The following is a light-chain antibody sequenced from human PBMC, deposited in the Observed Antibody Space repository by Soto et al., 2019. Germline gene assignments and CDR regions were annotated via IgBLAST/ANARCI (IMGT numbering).Light chain of an antibody. J-gene: IGLJ1*01. CDR2: DVS. Sequence: QSALTQPRSVSGSPGQSVTISCTGTSSDVGAYDYVSWYQHHPGKAPKLIIYDVSKRPSGVPDRFSGSKSGNTASLTISGLQAEDEADYYCSSFVGPYTCVFGTGTKVTVL. CDR3: SSFVGPYTCV. CDR1: SSDVGAYDY. V-gene: IGLV2-11*01.